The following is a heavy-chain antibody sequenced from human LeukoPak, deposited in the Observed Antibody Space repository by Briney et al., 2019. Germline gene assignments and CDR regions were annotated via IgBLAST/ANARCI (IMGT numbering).Heavy chain of an antibody. J-gene: IGHJ4*02. CDR3: ILTTVTTSVEY. V-gene: IGHV3-53*01. CDR1: GFSVSSNY. Sequence: GGSLRLSCSASGFSVSSNYMNWVRQAPGKGLEWVSVIYNGDRIHYADSVKGRFTISSDNSKNTVYLQMNSLGAEDTAVYYCILTTVTTSVEYWGQGTLVTVSS. D-gene: IGHD4-17*01. CDR2: IYNGDRI.